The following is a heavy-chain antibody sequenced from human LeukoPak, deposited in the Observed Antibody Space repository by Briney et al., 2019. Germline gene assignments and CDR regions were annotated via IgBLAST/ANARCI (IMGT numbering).Heavy chain of an antibody. CDR1: GFTFSSYG. CDR3: AKDRADPEIGFDY. CDR2: IRYDGSDT. J-gene: IGHJ4*02. Sequence: PGGSLRLSCAASGFTFSSYGMHWVRQAPGKGLEWVTFIRYDGSDTYYADSVKGRFTISRDNSKNTLYLQMNSLRAEDTAVYYCAKDRADPEIGFDYWGQGTLVTVSS. D-gene: IGHD5-24*01. V-gene: IGHV3-30*02.